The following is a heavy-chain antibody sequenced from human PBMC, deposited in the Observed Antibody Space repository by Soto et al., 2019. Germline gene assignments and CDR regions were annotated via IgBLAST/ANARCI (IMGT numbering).Heavy chain of an antibody. CDR2: IIPIFGTA. J-gene: IGHJ4*02. CDR1: GGTFSSYA. D-gene: IGHD3-22*01. V-gene: IGHV1-69*13. Sequence: SVKVSCKASGGTFSSYAICWVRQAPGQGLEWMGGIIPIFGTANYAQKFQGRVTITADESTSTAYMELSSLRSEDTAVYHCASSGYYGTNDYWGQGTLVTVSS. CDR3: ASSGYYGTNDY.